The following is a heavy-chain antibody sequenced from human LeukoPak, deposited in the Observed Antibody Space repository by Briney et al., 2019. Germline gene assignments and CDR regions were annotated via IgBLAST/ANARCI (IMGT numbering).Heavy chain of an antibody. Sequence: GGSLRLSCAASGFTFSSYAMSWVRQAPGKGLEWVSSISNSGDRTFYTDSVKGRFTISRDNSKITLYLQMNSLRAEDTAVYYCAKSYNGYESKPDYWGQGTLVTVSS. J-gene: IGHJ4*02. V-gene: IGHV3-23*01. CDR3: AKSYNGYESKPDY. D-gene: IGHD5-12*01. CDR2: ISNSGDRT. CDR1: GFTFSSYA.